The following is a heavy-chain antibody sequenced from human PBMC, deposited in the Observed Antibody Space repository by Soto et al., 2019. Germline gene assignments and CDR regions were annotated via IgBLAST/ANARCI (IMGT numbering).Heavy chain of an antibody. D-gene: IGHD5-18*01. CDR2: TNSDESDT. J-gene: IGHJ6*02. CDR1: GFTLSNYW. CDR3: ARVGXEAVMVDGGYYYYPMDI. Sequence: HPGGSLRLSCAVSGFTLSNYWMHWVRQAPGKGLVWVSRTNSDESDTSYADSVKGRFTISRDNARNTLYLQMSSLRAEDTGVYYCARVGXEAVMVDGGYYYYPMDIWGQGTTVTVSS. V-gene: IGHV3-74*01.